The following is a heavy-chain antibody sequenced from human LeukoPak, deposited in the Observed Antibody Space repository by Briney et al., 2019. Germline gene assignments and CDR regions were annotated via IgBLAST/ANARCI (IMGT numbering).Heavy chain of an antibody. D-gene: IGHD3-22*01. Sequence: ASVKVSCKASGYSFTAYYIHWVRHAPGQGLEWMGWIYPNTGGTKYAQKFQGRVTMGRDTSITTAYMQLSRLRSDDTAVYYCARSPGKSDYSDRSDYFRFDFWGRGTLVTVSS. CDR2: IYPNTGGT. CDR3: ARSPGKSDYSDRSDYFRFDF. CDR1: GYSFTAYY. V-gene: IGHV1-2*02. J-gene: IGHJ4*02.